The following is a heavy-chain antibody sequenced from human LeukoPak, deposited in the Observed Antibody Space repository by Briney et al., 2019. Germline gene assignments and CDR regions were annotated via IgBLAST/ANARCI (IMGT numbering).Heavy chain of an antibody. Sequence: ASVKVSCKASGYTFTSYGISWVRQAPGQGLEWMGWISAYNGNTNYAQKLQGRVTMTTDTSTSTAYMELRSLRSDDTAVYYCARYSSSWYSPYYFDYWGQGTLVTVSS. J-gene: IGHJ4*02. CDR2: ISAYNGNT. V-gene: IGHV1-18*01. CDR3: ARYSSSWYSPYYFDY. CDR1: GYTFTSYG. D-gene: IGHD6-13*01.